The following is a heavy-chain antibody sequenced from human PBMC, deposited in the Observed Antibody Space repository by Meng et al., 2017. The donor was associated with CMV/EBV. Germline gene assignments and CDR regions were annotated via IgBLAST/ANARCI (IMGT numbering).Heavy chain of an antibody. D-gene: IGHD3-9*01. J-gene: IGHJ4*02. Sequence: GESLKISCAASGFTFSNYFMKWVRQAPGKGLEWVANINQGGSEKNYVDSVKGRFTISRGNAKNSLYLQMNSLRGEDTAVYYCATYYSSLTGYYLLGGYWGQGTLVTVSS. CDR1: GFTFSNYF. CDR3: ATYYSSLTGYYLLGGY. CDR2: INQGGSEK. V-gene: IGHV3-7*01.